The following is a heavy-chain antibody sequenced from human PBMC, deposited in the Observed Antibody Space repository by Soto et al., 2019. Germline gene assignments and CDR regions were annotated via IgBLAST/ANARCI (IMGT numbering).Heavy chain of an antibody. Sequence: ASVKVSCKVSGYTLTELSMHCVRQAPGKGLEWMGGFDPEDGETIYAQKFQGRVTMTEDTSTDTAYMELSSLRSEDTAVYYCATAPYGPTSNNWFAPWGQGTLVTVSS. CDR1: GYTLTELS. CDR2: FDPEDGET. CDR3: ATAPYGPTSNNWFAP. D-gene: IGHD3-10*01. V-gene: IGHV1-24*01. J-gene: IGHJ5*02.